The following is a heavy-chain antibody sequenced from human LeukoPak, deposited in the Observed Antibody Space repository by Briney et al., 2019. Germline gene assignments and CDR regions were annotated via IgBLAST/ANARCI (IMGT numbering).Heavy chain of an antibody. J-gene: IGHJ6*02. Sequence: SSETLSLTCAVYGGSFSGYYWSWIRQPPGKGLEWIGEINHGGSTNYNPSLKSRVTISVDTSKNQFSLKLSSVTAADTAVYYCARVPLVVPAVYYYYGMDVWGQGTTVTVSS. CDR2: INHGGST. V-gene: IGHV4-34*01. CDR3: ARVPLVVPAVYYYYGMDV. D-gene: IGHD2-2*01. CDR1: GGSFSGYY.